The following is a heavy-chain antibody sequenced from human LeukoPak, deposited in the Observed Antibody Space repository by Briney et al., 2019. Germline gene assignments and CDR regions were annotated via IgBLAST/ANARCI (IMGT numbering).Heavy chain of an antibody. J-gene: IGHJ4*02. V-gene: IGHV4-59*01. D-gene: IGHD2-8*01. CDR2: IYYSGST. CDR1: GGSISSYY. Sequence: PSETLSLTCTVSGGSISSYYWSWIRQPPGKGLEWIGYIYYSGSTNYNPSLKSRVTISVDTSKNQFSLKLSSVTAADTAVYYCARSYGYCTNGVCYTGAEAGYFDYWGQGTLVTVSS. CDR3: ARSYGYCTNGVCYTGAEAGYFDY.